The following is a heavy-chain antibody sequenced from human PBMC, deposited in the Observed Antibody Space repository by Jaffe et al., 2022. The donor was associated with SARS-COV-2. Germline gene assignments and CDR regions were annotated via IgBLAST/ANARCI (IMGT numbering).Heavy chain of an antibody. D-gene: IGHD3-9*01. CDR1: GYTFTNYD. J-gene: IGHJ6*03. V-gene: IGHV1-8*01. Sequence: QVQLVQSGAEVKKPGASVKVSCKASGYTFTNYDINWVRQATGQGLEWMGWMNPNSGNTGYAQKFQGRVTMTRNTSISTAYMELSSLRSEDTAVYYCARGVRLRYFDWDYYYYMDVWGKGTTVTVSS. CDR2: MNPNSGNT. CDR3: ARGVRLRYFDWDYYYYMDV.